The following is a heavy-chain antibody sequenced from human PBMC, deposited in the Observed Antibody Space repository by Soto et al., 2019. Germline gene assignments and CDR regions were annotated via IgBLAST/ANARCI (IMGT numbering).Heavy chain of an antibody. D-gene: IGHD1-1*01. V-gene: IGHV3-30*18. CDR1: GFTFKNFG. J-gene: IGHJ6*02. CDR2: ISSDGRNE. CDR3: AKATDASKTVYWNYGMDV. Sequence: QVRLVESGGGVVQPGESLRLSCSASGFTFKNFGINWVRQPPGKGLEWLAVISSDGRNEEFADSVKGRLTISRDNSKNTVSLQMHSLRPEDTALYFCAKATDASKTVYWNYGMDVWGQGTTVIVSS.